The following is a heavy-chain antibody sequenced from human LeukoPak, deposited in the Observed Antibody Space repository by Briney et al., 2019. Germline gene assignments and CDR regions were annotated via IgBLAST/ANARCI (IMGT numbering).Heavy chain of an antibody. CDR2: IYYGGST. J-gene: IGHJ5*02. V-gene: IGHV4-59*08. CDR1: GGSISSYY. Sequence: SETLSLTCTVSGGSISSYYWSWIRQPPGKGLEWIGYIYYGGSTNYNPSLKSRVTISVDTSKNQFSLKLSSVTAADTAVYYCARWGGKYDSSGYLPWGQGTLVTVSS. D-gene: IGHD3-22*01. CDR3: ARWGGKYDSSGYLP.